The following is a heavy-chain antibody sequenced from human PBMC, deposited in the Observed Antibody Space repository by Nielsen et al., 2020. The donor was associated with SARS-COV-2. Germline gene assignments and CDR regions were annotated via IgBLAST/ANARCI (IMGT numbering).Heavy chain of an antibody. V-gene: IGHV6-1*01. CDR2: TYYRSKWYN. CDR3: ARARGAYGDYYYYYYTDV. D-gene: IGHD4-17*01. J-gene: IGHJ6*03. Sequence: SQTLSLTCAISGDSASSSSAAWNWIRQSPSRGLEWLGRTYYRSKWYNDYAVSVKSRITINPDTSKNQFSLHLNSVTPVDTAVYYCARARGAYGDYYYYYYTDVWGKGTTVTVSS. CDR1: GDSASSSSAA.